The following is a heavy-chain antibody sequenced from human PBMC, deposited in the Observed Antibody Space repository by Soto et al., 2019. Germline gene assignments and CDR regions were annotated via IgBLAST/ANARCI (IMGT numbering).Heavy chain of an antibody. D-gene: IGHD2-15*01. Sequence: SETLSLTCTVSGGSISSYYWSWIRQPPGKGLEWIGYIYYSGSTNYNPSLKSRVTISVDTSKNQFSLKLSSVTAADTAVYYCAREGYCSGGACYFVYWGQGTLVTVSS. CDR3: AREGYCSGGACYFVY. CDR2: IYYSGST. J-gene: IGHJ4*02. V-gene: IGHV4-59*01. CDR1: GGSISSYY.